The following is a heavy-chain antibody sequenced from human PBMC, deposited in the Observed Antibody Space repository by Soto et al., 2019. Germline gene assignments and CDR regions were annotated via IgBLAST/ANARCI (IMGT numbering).Heavy chain of an antibody. CDR1: GGSISSYC. CDR3: ARSARNGSGSYKGYYYMDV. D-gene: IGHD3-10*01. Sequence: TSETLCLTCTVAGGSISSYCWSWIRQPPGKGLEWIGYIYYSGSTNYNPSLKSRVTISVDTSKNQFSLKLSSVTAADTAVYYCARSARNGSGSYKGYYYMDVWGKGTTVTVSS. V-gene: IGHV4-59*01. CDR2: IYYSGST. J-gene: IGHJ6*03.